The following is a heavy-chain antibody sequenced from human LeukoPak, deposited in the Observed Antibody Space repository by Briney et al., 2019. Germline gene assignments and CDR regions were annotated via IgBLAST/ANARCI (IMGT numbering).Heavy chain of an antibody. V-gene: IGHV3-21*01. CDR3: ARDNEAVAGLPSFDY. Sequence: GGSLRLSCAASGFTFSSYSMNWVRQAPGEGLEWVSSISSSSSYIYYADSVKGRLTISRDNAKNSLYLQMNSLRAEDTAVYYCARDNEAVAGLPSFDYWGQGTLVTVSS. CDR1: GFTFSSYS. J-gene: IGHJ4*02. CDR2: ISSSSSYI. D-gene: IGHD6-19*01.